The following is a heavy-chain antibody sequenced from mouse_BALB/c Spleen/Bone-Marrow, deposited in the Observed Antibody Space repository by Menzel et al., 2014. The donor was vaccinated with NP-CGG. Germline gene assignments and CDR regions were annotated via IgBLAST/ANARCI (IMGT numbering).Heavy chain of an antibody. CDR1: EYEFPSHD. D-gene: IGHD1-1*01. CDR3: ARHGDYYGSSLFAY. Sequence: EVMLVESGGGLVQPGESPKLSCESNEYEFPSHDMSWVRKTPEKRLELVAAINSDGGSTYYPDTMERRFIISRDNSKKTLYLQMSSLRSEDTAFYYCARHGDYYGSSLFAYWGQGTLVTVSA. V-gene: IGHV5-2*01. CDR2: INSDGGST. J-gene: IGHJ3*01.